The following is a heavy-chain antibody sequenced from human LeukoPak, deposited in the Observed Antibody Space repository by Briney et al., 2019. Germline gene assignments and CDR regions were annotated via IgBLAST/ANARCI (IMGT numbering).Heavy chain of an antibody. D-gene: IGHD6-19*01. CDR3: ATVPVAGSSYGMDV. CDR1: GYTLTELS. Sequence: GASVKVSCKVSGYTLTELSMHWVRQAPGKGLEWMGGFDPEDGETIYAQKFQGRVTMTEDTSTDTAYMELSSLRSEDTAVYYCATVPVAGSSYGMDVWGQGTTVTVSS. V-gene: IGHV1-24*01. CDR2: FDPEDGET. J-gene: IGHJ6*02.